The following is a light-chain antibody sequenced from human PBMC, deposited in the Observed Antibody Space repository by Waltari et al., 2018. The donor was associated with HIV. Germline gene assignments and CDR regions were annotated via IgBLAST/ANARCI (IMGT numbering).Light chain of an antibody. Sequence: SYELTQSLSVSVALGQTARLTCGANNIGIKSLHRYHQWPGHAPLLVIIKNDNRPSGIPERLSGSNSGNTATLTIGRAQAGDEADYYCQLWDSSSYVVFGGGTKLTV. V-gene: IGLV3-9*01. J-gene: IGLJ2*01. CDR3: QLWDSSSYVV. CDR2: KND. CDR1: NIGIKS.